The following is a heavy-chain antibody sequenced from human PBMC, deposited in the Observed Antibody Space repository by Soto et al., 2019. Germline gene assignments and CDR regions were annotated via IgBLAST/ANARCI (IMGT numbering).Heavy chain of an antibody. CDR1: GGSISSGNYY. CDR2: ISYSGST. D-gene: IGHD2-15*01. CDR3: ATMGTPATGLYFFDY. J-gene: IGHJ4*02. Sequence: SETLSLTCTVSGGSISSGNYYWSWIRQPPGKGLEWIGFISYSGSTYYSTSLKSRVTISVDTSKSQFSLNLSFVTAADTSVYYCATMGTPATGLYFFDYWGQGSLVTAPQ. V-gene: IGHV4-30-4*01.